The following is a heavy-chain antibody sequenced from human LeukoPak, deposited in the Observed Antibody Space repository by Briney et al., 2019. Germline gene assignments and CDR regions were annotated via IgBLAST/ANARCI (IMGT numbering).Heavy chain of an antibody. CDR3: ARGFASGWYSRYDP. Sequence: PSETLSLTCTVSGDPVSRGSYYWSWIRQPPGKELEWIGYVYHTGSTNYNPSLKSRVTISVDTSKNEFSLKMTSVTAADTAVYYCARGFASGWYSRYDPWGQGTPVTVSS. V-gene: IGHV4-61*01. CDR1: GDPVSRGSYY. D-gene: IGHD6-19*01. J-gene: IGHJ5*02. CDR2: VYHTGST.